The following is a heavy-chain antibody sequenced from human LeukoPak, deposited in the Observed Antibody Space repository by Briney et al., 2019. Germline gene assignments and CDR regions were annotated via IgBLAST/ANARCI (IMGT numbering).Heavy chain of an antibody. J-gene: IGHJ4*02. CDR1: GFTFSSYA. CDR2: ISYDGTNK. Sequence: PGRSLRLSCTASGFTFSSYAMHWVRQTPGKGLDWVAVISYDGTNKYYADSVKGRFTISRDNAKNTLFLQMSSLRAEDTAVYYCSRRSIEAAGMDYWGQGTLVTVSS. CDR3: SRRSIEAAGMDY. V-gene: IGHV3-30*04. D-gene: IGHD6-13*01.